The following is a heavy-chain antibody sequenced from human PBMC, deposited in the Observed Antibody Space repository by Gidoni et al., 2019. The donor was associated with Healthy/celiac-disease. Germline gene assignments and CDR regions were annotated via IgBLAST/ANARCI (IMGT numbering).Heavy chain of an antibody. V-gene: IGHV4-4*02. J-gene: IGHJ4*02. CDR3: ARMRLGYCSGGSCYSFDY. CDR2: IYHSGST. Sequence: QVPLQESDPGLVKPSGTLSLPCAVSGGSLSRITWWSWVRQPPGKGLEWIGEIYHSGSTNYNPSLKSRVTISVDKSKNQFSLKLSSVTAADTAVYYCARMRLGYCSGGSCYSFDYWGQGTLVTVSS. D-gene: IGHD2-15*01. CDR1: GGSLSRITW.